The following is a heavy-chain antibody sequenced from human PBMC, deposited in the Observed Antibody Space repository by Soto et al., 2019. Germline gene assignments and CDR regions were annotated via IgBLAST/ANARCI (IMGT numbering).Heavy chain of an antibody. J-gene: IGHJ4*02. D-gene: IGHD3-9*01. V-gene: IGHV1-69*02. CDR2: IIPILGIP. CDR1: GGTFSSYT. CDR3: ARGDDILTGSDY. Sequence: QVQLVQSGAEVKKPGSSVKVSCRASGGTFSSYTIGWVRQAPGQGPEWMGRIIPILGIPHYAQKFQGRVTITADISTSTAYMELSSLRSEDTAVYYCARGDDILTGSDYWGQGTLVTVSS.